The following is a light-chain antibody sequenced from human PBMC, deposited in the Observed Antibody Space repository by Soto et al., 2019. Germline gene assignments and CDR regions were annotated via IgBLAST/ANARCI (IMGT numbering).Light chain of an antibody. CDR1: SSDVGGYNY. CDR2: EVS. Sequence: QSALTQPASVSGSPGQSITISCTGTSSDVGGYNYVSWYQQHPGKAPKLMISEVSNRPSGVSNRFSVSKSGNTASLTISGLQAEDEADYYCSSYTSSSTRVFGGGTKLTVL. CDR3: SSYTSSSTRV. V-gene: IGLV2-14*01. J-gene: IGLJ3*02.